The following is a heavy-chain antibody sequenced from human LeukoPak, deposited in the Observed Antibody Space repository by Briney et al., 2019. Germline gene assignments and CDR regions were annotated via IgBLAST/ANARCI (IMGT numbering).Heavy chain of an antibody. V-gene: IGHV4-34*01. CDR1: GGSLSGFY. CDR2: INQSGST. J-gene: IGHJ4*02. Sequence: PSETLSLTCAVYGGSLSGFYWSWIRQSPGKGLEWIGEINQSGSTNYNPSLKSRVTISGDTSKNQFSLKLSSVTAADTAVYYCARGNSSGYHYRDYFDYWGQGTLVTVSS. D-gene: IGHD3-22*01. CDR3: ARGNSSGYHYRDYFDY.